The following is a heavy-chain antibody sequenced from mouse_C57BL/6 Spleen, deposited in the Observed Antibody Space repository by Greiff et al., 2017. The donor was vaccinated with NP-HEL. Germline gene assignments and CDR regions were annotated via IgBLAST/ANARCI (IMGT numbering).Heavy chain of an antibody. CDR1: GYTFTSYW. Sequence: QVQLQQPGAELVRPGSSVKLSCKASGYTFTSYWMDWVKQRPGQGLEWIGNIYPSDSETHYNQKFKDKATLTVDKSSSTAYIQLSSLTSEDSAVYYCARLGTTAPYYAMDYWGQGTSVTVSS. CDR3: ARLGTTAPYYAMDY. CDR2: IYPSDSET. V-gene: IGHV1-61*01. J-gene: IGHJ4*01. D-gene: IGHD1-2*01.